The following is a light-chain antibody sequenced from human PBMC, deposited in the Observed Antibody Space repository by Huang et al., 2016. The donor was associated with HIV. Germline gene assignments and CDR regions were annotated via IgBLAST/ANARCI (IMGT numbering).Light chain of an antibody. Sequence: DLQLPQLPSSVSASDGDTVPITCLASQYISCWLAWYQQKPREAPTLLIHSTSNVQSGVPARFNGSGSGTDVFLTISSLRPEEFATYYCQQANMYPRSFGQGTRLDMK. CDR3: QQANMYPRS. J-gene: IGKJ5*01. CDR2: STS. CDR1: QYISCW. V-gene: IGKV1-12*01.